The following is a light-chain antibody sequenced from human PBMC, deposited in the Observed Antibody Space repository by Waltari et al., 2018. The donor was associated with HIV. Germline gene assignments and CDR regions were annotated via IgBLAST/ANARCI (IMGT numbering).Light chain of an antibody. V-gene: IGKV4-1*01. CDR1: RRIYSSNDNRNY. Sequence: IVMTPSPDPLPVSLGERATINCTSRRRIYSSNDNRNYLSWYQQKPGQPPRLLISWASTREAGVPDRFSGSGSGTDFTLTITRLQAEDVAVYHCQQYYPIPPTFGGGTKVEIK. CDR3: QQYYPIPPT. J-gene: IGKJ4*01. CDR2: WAS.